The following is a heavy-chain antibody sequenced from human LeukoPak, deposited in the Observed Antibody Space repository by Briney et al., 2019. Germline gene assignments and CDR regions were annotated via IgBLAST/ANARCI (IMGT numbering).Heavy chain of an antibody. Sequence: GGSLRLSCAASGFTFSDYYMSWIRQAPGKGLEWVSYISSSGSTIYYADSVKGRFTISRDNAKNSLYLQMNSLRAEDTAVYHCAKVYLRGYYDILTGYPSLDYWGQGTLVTVSS. CDR1: GFTFSDYY. J-gene: IGHJ4*02. V-gene: IGHV3-11*01. CDR2: ISSSGSTI. D-gene: IGHD3-9*01. CDR3: AKVYLRGYYDILTGYPSLDY.